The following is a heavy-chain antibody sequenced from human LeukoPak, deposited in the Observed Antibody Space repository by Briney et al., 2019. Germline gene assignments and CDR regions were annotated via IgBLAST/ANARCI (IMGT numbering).Heavy chain of an antibody. V-gene: IGHV3-15*01. D-gene: IGHD1-1*01. CDR2: IKRETDGGTT. Sequence: RGSLRLSCAASGFTFSSAWMNWVRQAPGKGLEWVGRIKRETDGGTTDYAAPVKGRFTISRDDSKNTLFLQMNSLKTEDTAVYYCTTETAVDYWGQGTLVIVSS. CDR1: GFTFSSAW. J-gene: IGHJ4*02. CDR3: TTETAVDY.